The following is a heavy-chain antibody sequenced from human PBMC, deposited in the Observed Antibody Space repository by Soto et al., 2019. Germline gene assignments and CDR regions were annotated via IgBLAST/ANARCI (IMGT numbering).Heavy chain of an antibody. J-gene: IGHJ6*01. CDR2: ISSSSSYI. CDR1: GFTFSSFT. CDR3: ARMYSSSSSHPLAYYYYGMDV. Sequence: PGGSLRLSCATSGFTFSSFTMNWVRQAPGKGLEWVSSISSSSSYIYYAHSMTGRFTISRDNAKNKLYLQLSSLRVEDTAVYYCARMYSSSSSHPLAYYYYGMDVWAQGTTVTVSS. V-gene: IGHV3-21*01. D-gene: IGHD6-6*01.